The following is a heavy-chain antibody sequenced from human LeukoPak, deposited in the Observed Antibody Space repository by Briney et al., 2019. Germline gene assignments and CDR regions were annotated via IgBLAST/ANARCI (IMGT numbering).Heavy chain of an antibody. CDR1: GFTFSSYS. V-gene: IGHV3-21*01. CDR2: ISSSSSYI. Sequence: GGSLRLSCAASGFTFSSYSMNWVRQAPGKGLEWVSSISSSSSYIYYADSVKGRFTISRDNAKNSLYLQMNSLRAEDTAVYYCVSGFTGTFTDYWGQGTLVTVSS. J-gene: IGHJ4*02. D-gene: IGHD1-1*01. CDR3: VSGFTGTFTDY.